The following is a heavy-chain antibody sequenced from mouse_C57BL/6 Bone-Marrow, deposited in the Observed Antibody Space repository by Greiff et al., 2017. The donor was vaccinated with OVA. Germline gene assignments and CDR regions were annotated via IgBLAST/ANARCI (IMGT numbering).Heavy chain of an antibody. CDR3: ARQGYYGSSYCWYFDV. Sequence: EVKLVESGGDLVKPGGSLKLSCAASGFTFSSYGMSWVRQTPDKRLEWVATISSGGSYTSYPDRVKGRFTLSRDNAKNTLSMQMSSLKSEDTAMYYCARQGYYGSSYCWYFDVWGTGTTVTVSS. V-gene: IGHV5-6*01. CDR1: GFTFSSYG. CDR2: ISSGGSYT. J-gene: IGHJ1*03. D-gene: IGHD1-1*01.